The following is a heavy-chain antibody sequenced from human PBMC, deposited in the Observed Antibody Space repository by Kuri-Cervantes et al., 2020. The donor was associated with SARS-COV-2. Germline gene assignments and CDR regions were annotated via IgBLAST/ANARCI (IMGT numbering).Heavy chain of an antibody. CDR3: ARDGRFLEWFSPTRPHLDY. V-gene: IGHV1-24*01. J-gene: IGHJ4*02. CDR1: GYTLTELS. CDR2: FDPEDGET. D-gene: IGHD3-3*01. Sequence: ASVKVSCKVSGYTLTELSMHWVRQAPGKGLEWMGGFDPEDGETIYAQKLQGRVTMTTDTSTSTAYMELRSLRSDDTAVYYCARDGRFLEWFSPTRPHLDYWGQGTLVTVSS.